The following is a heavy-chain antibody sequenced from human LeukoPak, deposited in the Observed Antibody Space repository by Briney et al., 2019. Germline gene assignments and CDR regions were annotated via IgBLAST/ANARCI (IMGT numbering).Heavy chain of an antibody. Sequence: PSETLSLTCVVSGGSFNYSRHYWGWIRQPPGKGLEWIGYIYYSGSTNYNPSLKSRVTISVDTSKNQFSLKLSSVTAADTAVYYCARGRPGIAAADPSPFDYWGQGTLVTVSS. D-gene: IGHD6-13*01. CDR2: IYYSGST. V-gene: IGHV4-61*01. CDR3: ARGRPGIAAADPSPFDY. J-gene: IGHJ4*02. CDR1: GGSFNYSRHY.